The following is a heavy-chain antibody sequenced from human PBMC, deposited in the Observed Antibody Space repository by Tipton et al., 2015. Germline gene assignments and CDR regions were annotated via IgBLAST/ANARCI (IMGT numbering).Heavy chain of an antibody. CDR1: GVYANSYY. D-gene: IGHD3/OR15-3a*01. V-gene: IGHV4-59*02. J-gene: IGHJ4*02. Sequence: LRLSCTVSGVYANSYYWGWTRQPPGKGLEYIGDIHYSGNRNYNPSLKSPISMSVDTSKNQISRKMTSVTAADPAFYYCAGHKDSWTYPMDCWGQGSLVTVSS. CDR2: IHYSGNR. CDR3: AGHKDSWTYPMDC.